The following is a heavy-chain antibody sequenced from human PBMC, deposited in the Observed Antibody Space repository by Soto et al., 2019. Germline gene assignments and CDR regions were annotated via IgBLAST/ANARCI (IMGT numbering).Heavy chain of an antibody. CDR3: ARFVSATAINDH. Sequence: EVQLVESGGGLVKPGESLRLSCAASGFTFRTYSMNWVRQAPGKGLEWVSLISSSSSYMYYADSLKGRFTISRDNAKNSLYLEMNNLRAEDTAVYYCARFVSATAINDHWGQGTLVTVSS. V-gene: IGHV3-21*01. CDR1: GFTFRTYS. D-gene: IGHD2-21*02. J-gene: IGHJ4*02. CDR2: ISSSSSYM.